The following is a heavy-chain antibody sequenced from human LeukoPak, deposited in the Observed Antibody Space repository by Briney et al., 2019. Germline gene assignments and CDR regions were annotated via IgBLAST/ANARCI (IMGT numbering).Heavy chain of an antibody. CDR2: MNPNSGNT. CDR1: GYTFTSYD. D-gene: IGHD5-18*01. CDR3: ARDGGTAGYSSGSDY. V-gene: IGHV1-8*02. Sequence: ASVKVSCKASGYTFTSYDINWVRQATGQGLEWMGWMNPNSGNTGYAQKFQGRVTVTTDTSTSTAYMELRSLRSDDTAVYYCARDGGTAGYSSGSDYWGQGTLVTVSS. J-gene: IGHJ4*02.